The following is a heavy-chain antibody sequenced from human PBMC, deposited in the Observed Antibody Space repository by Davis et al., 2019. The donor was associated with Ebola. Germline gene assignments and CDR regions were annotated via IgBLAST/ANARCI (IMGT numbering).Heavy chain of an antibody. Sequence: MPSETLSLTCTVSGYSISSDYYWRWIRQPPGKGLEGIWSIKHRGSTYYNPSPKSRATMAVDTSKNQFSLKLTSVTAADTAMYYRARVTGAAHAGPWGQGTLVTVSS. D-gene: IGHD4/OR15-4a*01. V-gene: IGHV4-38-2*02. CDR1: GYSISSDYY. CDR2: IKHRGST. J-gene: IGHJ5*02. CDR3: ARVTGAAHAGP.